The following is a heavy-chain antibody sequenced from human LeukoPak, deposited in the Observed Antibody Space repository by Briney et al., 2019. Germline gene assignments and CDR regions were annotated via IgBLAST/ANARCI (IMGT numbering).Heavy chain of an antibody. CDR3: AREGQDYVWGSYHDY. CDR1: GGSISSSSYY. Sequence: PSETLSLTCTVSGGSISSSSYYWGWIRQPPGKGLEWIGSIYYSGSTYYNPSLKSRVTISVDTSKNQFSLKLSSVTAADTAVYYCAREGQDYVWGSYHDYWGQGTLVTVSS. V-gene: IGHV4-39*07. D-gene: IGHD3-16*02. J-gene: IGHJ4*02. CDR2: IYYSGST.